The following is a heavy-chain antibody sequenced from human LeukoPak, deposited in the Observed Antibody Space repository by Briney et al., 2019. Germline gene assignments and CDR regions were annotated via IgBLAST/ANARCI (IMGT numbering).Heavy chain of an antibody. CDR2: IYPGDSDT. J-gene: IGHJ6*02. D-gene: IGHD3-10*01. CDR3: ARQARIVYYGSGYYYGMDV. Sequence: GESLKISCKGSGYSFTSYWIGWVRQMPGKGLEWMGIIYPGDSDTRYSPSFQGQVTISADKSISTAYLQWSSLKASDTAMYYCARQARIVYYGSGYYYGMDVWGQGTTVTVSS. CDR1: GYSFTSYW. V-gene: IGHV5-51*01.